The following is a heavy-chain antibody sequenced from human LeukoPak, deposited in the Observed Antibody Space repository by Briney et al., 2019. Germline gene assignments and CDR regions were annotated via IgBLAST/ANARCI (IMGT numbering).Heavy chain of an antibody. J-gene: IGHJ5*02. CDR1: GYTFTNYA. D-gene: IGHD4-17*01. CDR2: INTNTGNP. CDR3: ARVRRTTVTTFGLERTNTINWFDP. V-gene: IGHV7-4-1*02. Sequence: ASVKVSCKASGYTFTNYAMNWVRQAPGQGLEWMGWINTNTGNPTYAQGFTGRFVFSLDTSVSTAYLQISSLKAEDTAVYYCARVRRTTVTTFGLERTNTINWFDPWGQGTLVTVSS.